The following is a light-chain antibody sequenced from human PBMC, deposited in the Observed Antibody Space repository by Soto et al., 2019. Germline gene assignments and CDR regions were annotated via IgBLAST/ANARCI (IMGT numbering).Light chain of an antibody. CDR1: QSVSSY. Sequence: EIVLTQSPATLSLSPGERATLSCRASQSVSSYLAWYQQKPGQAPRLLIYDASNRATGIPARFSGSGAGTDFTPTMSCLEHEDFAVYYCLRRSNWPPYTFGQRTKLAIK. V-gene: IGKV3-11*01. J-gene: IGKJ2*01. CDR3: LRRSNWPPYT. CDR2: DAS.